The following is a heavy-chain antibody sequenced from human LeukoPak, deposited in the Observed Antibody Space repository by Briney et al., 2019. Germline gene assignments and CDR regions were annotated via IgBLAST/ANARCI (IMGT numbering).Heavy chain of an antibody. D-gene: IGHD2-2*01. CDR1: GFTFSSYA. CDR3: VKSTSAAIGVRYYYGMDV. CDR2: ISSNGGST. V-gene: IGHV3-64D*06. J-gene: IGHJ6*02. Sequence: GGSLRLSCSASGFTFSSYAMHWVRQAPGKGLEYVSAISSNGGSTYYADSVKGRFTISRDNSKNTLYLQMSSLRAEDTAVYYCVKSTSAAIGVRYYYGMDVWGQGTTVTVSS.